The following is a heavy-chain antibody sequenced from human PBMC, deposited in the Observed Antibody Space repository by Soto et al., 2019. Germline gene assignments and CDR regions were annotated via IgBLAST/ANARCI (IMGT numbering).Heavy chain of an antibody. D-gene: IGHD5-12*01. V-gene: IGHV3-66*01. CDR3: TRDRGYASDY. Sequence: EVQLVESGGGLVQPGGSLTLSCAASGFTFTTYYMNWVRQAPGKGLEWISITFAAGTTYYADSVKGRFTISRDNSKNTLFLQMDSLSAADTAVYYCTRDRGYASDYWGQGTLVTGSS. CDR2: TFAAGTT. CDR1: GFTFTTYY. J-gene: IGHJ4*02.